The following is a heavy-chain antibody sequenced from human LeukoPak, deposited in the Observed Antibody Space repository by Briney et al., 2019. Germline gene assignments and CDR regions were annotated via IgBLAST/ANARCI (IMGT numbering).Heavy chain of an antibody. CDR3: ARQPVAGTSYFDY. CDR2: IYYSGST. CDR1: GGPISSSSYY. D-gene: IGHD6-19*01. J-gene: IGHJ4*02. V-gene: IGHV4-39*01. Sequence: SETLSLTCTVSGGPISSSSYYWGWIRQPPGKGLEGIGSIYYSGSTYYNPSLKSRVTISVDTSKNQFSLKLSSVTAADTAVYYCARQPVAGTSYFDYWGQGTLVTVSS.